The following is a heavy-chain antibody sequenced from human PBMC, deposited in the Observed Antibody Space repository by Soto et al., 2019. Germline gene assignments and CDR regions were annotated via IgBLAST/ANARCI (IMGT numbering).Heavy chain of an antibody. Sequence: QVQLVESGGGLVKPGGSLRLSCAASGFTFSDSYMTWIRQAPGKGLEWVSCITGGSGGSTYYADSVKGRFTISRDNSKNTLYLQMNSLRAEDTAVYYCAKDVAYPWRYQLLLNYYYGMDVWGQGTTVTVSS. CDR1: GFTFSDSY. V-gene: IGHV3-11*01. D-gene: IGHD2-2*01. CDR2: ITGGSGGST. CDR3: AKDVAYPWRYQLLLNYYYGMDV. J-gene: IGHJ6*02.